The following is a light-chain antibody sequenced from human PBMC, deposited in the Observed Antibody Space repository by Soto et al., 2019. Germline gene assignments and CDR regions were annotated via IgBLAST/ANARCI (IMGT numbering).Light chain of an antibody. CDR3: QQYGNSPLT. V-gene: IGKV3-20*01. CDR1: QSVSSSY. CDR2: GAS. J-gene: IGKJ4*01. Sequence: EIVLTQSPGTLSLSPGERATLSCRASQSVSSSYLAWYQQKSGQAPRLLIYGASTRATGIPDRFSGSGSGTEFTLTISRLEPEDFALYHCQQYGNSPLTFGGGTKVEIK.